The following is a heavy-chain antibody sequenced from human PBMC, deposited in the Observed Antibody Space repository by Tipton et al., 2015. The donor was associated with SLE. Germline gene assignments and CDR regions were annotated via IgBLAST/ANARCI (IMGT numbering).Heavy chain of an antibody. J-gene: IGHJ3*02. CDR2: ISSSSSYI. CDR3: ASPTSGWFDAFYI. D-gene: IGHD6-19*01. Sequence: SLRLSCAASGFTFSSYSMNWVRQAPGKGLEWVSSISSSSSYIYYADSVKGRFTISRDNAKNSLYLQMNSLRAEDTAVYYCASPTSGWFDAFYIWGQGTMVTVSS. V-gene: IGHV3-21*01. CDR1: GFTFSSYS.